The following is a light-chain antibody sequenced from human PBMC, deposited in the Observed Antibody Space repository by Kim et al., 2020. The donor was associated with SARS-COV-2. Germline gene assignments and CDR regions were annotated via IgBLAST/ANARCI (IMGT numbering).Light chain of an antibody. J-gene: IGKJ1*01. CDR1: QSVSSIY. V-gene: IGKV3-20*01. CDR3: QQYTSSSWT. CDR2: AAS. Sequence: ESVLTQSPGTLPLSPGERATLSCRASQSVSSIYLAWYQQKPGQAPRLLIYAASSRATGIPDRFSGSGSGTDFTLTISRLEPEDFAVYYCQQYTSSSWTFGQGTKVEIK.